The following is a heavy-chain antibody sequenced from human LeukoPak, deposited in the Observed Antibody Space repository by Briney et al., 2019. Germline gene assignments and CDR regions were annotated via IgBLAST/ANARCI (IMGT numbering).Heavy chain of an antibody. J-gene: IGHJ4*02. CDR3: ARGSWWEPTSMFDY. V-gene: IGHV4-4*07. D-gene: IGHD1-26*01. CDR2: IYTSGST. Sequence: SETLSLTCTVSGGSISSYHWSWIRQPAGKGLEWIGRIYTSGSTNHNPSLKSRVTMSVDTSKNQFSLKLSSVTAADTAVYYCARGSWWEPTSMFDYWGQGTLVTVSS. CDR1: GGSISSYH.